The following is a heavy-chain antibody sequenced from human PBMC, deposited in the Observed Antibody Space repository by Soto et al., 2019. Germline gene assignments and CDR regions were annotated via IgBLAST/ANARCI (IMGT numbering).Heavy chain of an antibody. D-gene: IGHD2-2*02. Sequence: PSETLSLTCTVSGGSISSYYWSCIRQPPGKGLEWIGYIYYSGRTNYNPSLKSRVTISVDTSKNQFSLKLSSVTAADTAVYYCARGYCSSTICYIWDNWFDPWGQGTLVTVSS. CDR3: ARGYCSSTICYIWDNWFDP. CDR2: IYYSGRT. CDR1: GGSISSYY. J-gene: IGHJ5*02. V-gene: IGHV4-59*01.